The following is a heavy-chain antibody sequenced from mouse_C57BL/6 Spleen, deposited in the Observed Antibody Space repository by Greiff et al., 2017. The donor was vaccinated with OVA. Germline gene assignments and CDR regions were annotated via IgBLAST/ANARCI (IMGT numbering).Heavy chain of an antibody. Sequence: QVQLQQPGAELVKPGASVKLSCKASGYTFTSYWMQWVKQRPGQGLEWIGEIDPSDSYTNYNQKFKGKATLTVDTSSSTAYMQRSSLTSEDSAVYYCARLDSSGSYAMDYWGQGTSVTVSS. J-gene: IGHJ4*01. CDR3: ARLDSSGSYAMDY. V-gene: IGHV1-50*01. D-gene: IGHD3-2*02. CDR1: GYTFTSYW. CDR2: IDPSDSYT.